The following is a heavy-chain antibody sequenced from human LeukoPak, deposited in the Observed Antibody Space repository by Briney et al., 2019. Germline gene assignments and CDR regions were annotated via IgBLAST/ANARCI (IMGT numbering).Heavy chain of an antibody. CDR2: ISYDGSNK. V-gene: IGHV3-30-3*01. J-gene: IGHJ4*02. CDR1: GFTFSSYA. CDR3: ARGAYYDFWSGHIGPSFDY. D-gene: IGHD3-3*01. Sequence: GGSLRLSCAASGFTFSSYAMHWVRQAPGKGLEWVAVISYDGSNKYYADSVKGRFTISRDNSKNTLYLQMNSLGAEDTAVYYCARGAYYDFWSGHIGPSFDYWGQGTLVTVSS.